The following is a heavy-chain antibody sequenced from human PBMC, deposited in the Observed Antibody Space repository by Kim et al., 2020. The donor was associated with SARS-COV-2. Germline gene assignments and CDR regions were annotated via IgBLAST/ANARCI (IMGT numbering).Heavy chain of an antibody. J-gene: IGHJ4*02. V-gene: IGHV1-18*01. Sequence: ASVKVSCKASGYTFTSYGISWVRQAPGQGLEWMGWISAYNGNTNYAQKLQGRVTMTTDTSTSTAYMELRSLRSDDTAVYYCARDQRVGLLWFGELVTADYWGQGTLVTVSS. CDR3: ARDQRVGLLWFGELVTADY. D-gene: IGHD3-10*01. CDR1: GYTFTSYG. CDR2: ISAYNGNT.